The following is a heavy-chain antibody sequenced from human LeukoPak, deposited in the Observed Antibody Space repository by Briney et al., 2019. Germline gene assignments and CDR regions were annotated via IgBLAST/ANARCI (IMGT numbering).Heavy chain of an antibody. CDR1: GFTLGTYN. D-gene: IGHD4-23*01. CDR3: ARETVGLDY. J-gene: IGHJ4*02. CDR2: ISDGSSTI. V-gene: IGHV3-48*02. Sequence: GGSLRLSCAASGFTLGTYNMNWVRQAPGKGLEWVSYISDGSSTIYYADSVRGRFTISRDNAKNSLYLQINSLRDEDTAVYYCARETVGLDYWGQGTLVTVSS.